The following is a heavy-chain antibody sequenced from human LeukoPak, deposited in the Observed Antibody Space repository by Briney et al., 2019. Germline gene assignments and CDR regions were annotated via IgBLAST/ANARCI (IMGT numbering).Heavy chain of an antibody. CDR3: ARQSPRRYCSGGSCYSSPMGAFDI. D-gene: IGHD2-15*01. Sequence: GESLKISCKGSGYSFTSYWIGWVRPMPGKGLEWMGIIYPGDSDTRYSPSFQGQVTISADKSISTAYLQWSSLKASDTAMYYCARQSPRRYCSGGSCYSSPMGAFDIWGQGTMVTVSS. CDR1: GYSFTSYW. J-gene: IGHJ3*02. V-gene: IGHV5-51*01. CDR2: IYPGDSDT.